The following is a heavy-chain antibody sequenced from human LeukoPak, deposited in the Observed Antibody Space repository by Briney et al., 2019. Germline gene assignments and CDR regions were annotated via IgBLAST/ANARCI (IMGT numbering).Heavy chain of an antibody. CDR2: INHSGST. CDR1: GGSFSGYY. CDR3: ARGRPLYSSGWYGNWFDP. V-gene: IGHV4-34*01. Sequence: PSETLSLTCAVYGGSFSGYYWSWIRQPPGKGLEWIGDINHSGSTNYNPSLKSRVTISVDTSKNQFSLKLSSVTAADTAVYYCARGRPLYSSGWYGNWFDPWGQGTLVTVSS. J-gene: IGHJ5*02. D-gene: IGHD6-19*01.